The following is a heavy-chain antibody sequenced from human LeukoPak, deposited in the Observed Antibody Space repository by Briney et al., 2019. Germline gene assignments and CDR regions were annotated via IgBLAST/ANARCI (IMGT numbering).Heavy chain of an antibody. V-gene: IGHV4-31*03. Sequence: PSETLSLTCTVSGGSISSGGYYWSWIRQHPGKGLEWIGYIYYSGSTYYNPSLKSRVTISVDTSKNQFSLKLSSVTAADTAVYYCARVGSDYDILTGYYIRGYFDYWGQGTLVTVSS. D-gene: IGHD3-9*01. CDR1: GGSISSGGYY. CDR2: IYYSGST. CDR3: ARVGSDYDILTGYYIRGYFDY. J-gene: IGHJ4*02.